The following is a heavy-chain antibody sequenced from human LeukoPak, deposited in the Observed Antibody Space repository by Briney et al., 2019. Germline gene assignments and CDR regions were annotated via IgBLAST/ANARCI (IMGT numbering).Heavy chain of an antibody. CDR1: GGSISSYY. Sequence: PSETLSLTCTVSGGSISSYYWSWIRQPPGQGLEWIGDIYYSGSTNSNPSLTSRVTISVDPSKNQFSLNLSSVTAADTAVYYCARRNYYDSSGFDYWGQGTLVIVSS. CDR2: IYYSGST. V-gene: IGHV4-59*08. CDR3: ARRNYYDSSGFDY. J-gene: IGHJ4*02. D-gene: IGHD3-22*01.